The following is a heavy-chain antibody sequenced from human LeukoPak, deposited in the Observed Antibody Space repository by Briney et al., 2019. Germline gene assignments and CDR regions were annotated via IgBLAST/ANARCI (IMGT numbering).Heavy chain of an antibody. V-gene: IGHV4-59*12. CDR1: AGSISSYY. CDR2: IYYSGST. Sequence: SETLSLTCTVSAGSISSYYWSWIRQPPGKGLEWIGFIYYSGSTNYNPSLKSRVTMSVDTSKNQFSLKLSSVTAADTAVYYCARGRGRHDYGDYYSFQHWGQGTLVTVSS. J-gene: IGHJ1*01. CDR3: ARGRGRHDYGDYYSFQH. D-gene: IGHD4-17*01.